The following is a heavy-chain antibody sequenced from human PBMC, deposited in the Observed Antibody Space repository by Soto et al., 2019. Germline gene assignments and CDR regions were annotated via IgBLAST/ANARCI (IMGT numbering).Heavy chain of an antibody. D-gene: IGHD6-19*01. Sequence: EVQLLESGGGLVQPGGSLRLSCAASGFTFSNYAMGWVRQAPGEGLEWVSAIGGGGGSTYYAGSVRGRFTISRDNSKNTLYLQMNSLRADDTAVYHCAKTAEAVAGTVYDYWGQGTLVTVSS. CDR1: GFTFSNYA. CDR3: AKTAEAVAGTVYDY. J-gene: IGHJ4*02. V-gene: IGHV3-23*01. CDR2: IGGGGGST.